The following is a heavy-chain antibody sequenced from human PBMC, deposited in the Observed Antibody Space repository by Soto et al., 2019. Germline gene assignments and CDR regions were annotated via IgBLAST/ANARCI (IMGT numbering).Heavy chain of an antibody. Sequence: EVQLVESGGGLVKPGGSLRLSCAASGFTFSSYSMNWVRQAPGKGLEWVSCISSSSSYIDYADSVKGRFTISRDNAKNSLQLQMNSLRAEDTAVYYCATGQYCYDSSGYRFDIWGQGTMVTVSS. CDR1: GFTFSSYS. J-gene: IGHJ3*02. V-gene: IGHV3-21*01. CDR3: ATGQYCYDSSGYRFDI. CDR2: ISSSSSYI. D-gene: IGHD3-22*01.